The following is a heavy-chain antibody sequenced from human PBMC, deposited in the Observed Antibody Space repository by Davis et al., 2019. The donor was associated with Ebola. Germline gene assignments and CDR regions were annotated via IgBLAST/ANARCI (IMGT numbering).Heavy chain of an antibody. CDR1: GYTFTSYA. V-gene: IGHV1-3*01. J-gene: IGHJ5*02. CDR3: ARGTLGWFDP. CDR2: INAGNGNT. Sequence: AASVKVSCKASGYTFTSYAMHWVRQAPGQRLEWMGWINAGNGNTKYSQKFQGRVTITRDTSASTAYMELRSLRSGDTAVYYCARGTLGWFDPWGQGTLVTVSS. D-gene: IGHD3-10*01.